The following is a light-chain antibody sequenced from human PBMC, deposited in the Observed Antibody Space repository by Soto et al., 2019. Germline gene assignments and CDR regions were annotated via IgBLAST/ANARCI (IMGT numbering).Light chain of an antibody. CDR3: QQRSNWPPIT. J-gene: IGKJ5*01. V-gene: IGKV3-11*01. Sequence: EIALTQSAATLSLSPGERATLSCRSSESVGSYLAWYQQKPGQAPRLLIYDASNRATGIPARFSGSGSGTDFTLTISSLEPEDFAVYYCQQRSNWPPITFGQGTRLEI. CDR1: ESVGSY. CDR2: DAS.